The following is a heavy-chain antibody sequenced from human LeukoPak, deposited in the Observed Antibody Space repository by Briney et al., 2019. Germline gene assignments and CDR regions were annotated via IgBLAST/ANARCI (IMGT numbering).Heavy chain of an antibody. V-gene: IGHV1-2*02. J-gene: IGHJ3*02. Sequence: ASVKVSCKASGYTFTGYYMHWVRQAPGQGLEWMGWINPNSGGTNYAQKFQGRVTMTGDTSISTAYMELSRLRSDDTAVYYCARSKIVVVTAMPGEAFDIWGQGTMVTVSS. CDR1: GYTFTGYY. D-gene: IGHD2-21*02. CDR2: INPNSGGT. CDR3: ARSKIVVVTAMPGEAFDI.